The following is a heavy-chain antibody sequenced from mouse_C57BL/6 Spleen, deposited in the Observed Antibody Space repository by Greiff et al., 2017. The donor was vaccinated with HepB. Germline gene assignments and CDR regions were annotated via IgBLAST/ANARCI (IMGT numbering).Heavy chain of an antibody. J-gene: IGHJ1*03. CDR3: ARWGYSKRYFDV. CDR2: INPNYGTT. V-gene: IGHV1-39*01. D-gene: IGHD2-5*01. Sequence: EVKLQESGPELVKPGASVKISCKASGYSFTDYNMNWVKQSNGKSLEWIGVINPNYGTTSYNQKFKGKATLTVDQSSSTAYMQLNSLTSEDSAVYYCARWGYSKRYFDVWGTGTTVTVSS. CDR1: GYSFTDYN.